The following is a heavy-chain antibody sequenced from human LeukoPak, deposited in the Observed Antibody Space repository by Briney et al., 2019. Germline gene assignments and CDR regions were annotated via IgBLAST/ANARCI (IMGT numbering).Heavy chain of an antibody. CDR2: IYYSGST. CDR1: GGSMSSYY. CDR3: ARGARAGYNLEPFDY. J-gene: IGHJ4*02. Sequence: SETLSLTCTVSGGSMSSYYWSWSRQPPGKGLEWIGYIYYSGSTKYNPSLKSRVTISVDTSKNQFSLKLSSVTAADTAVYYCARGARAGYNLEPFDYWGQRTLVIVSS. D-gene: IGHD5-24*01. V-gene: IGHV4-59*08.